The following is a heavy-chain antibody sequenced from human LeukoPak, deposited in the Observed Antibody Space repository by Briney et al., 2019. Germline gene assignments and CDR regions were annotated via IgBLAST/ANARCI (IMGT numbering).Heavy chain of an antibody. Sequence: GASVKVSCKASGYTFTDYYIHWVRQAPGQALEWMGWINPNSGDTSYAQKFQGRVTMTRDTSISTAYMVLSSLTSDYTAVSYCAKIVAVAGTRCLDPWGQGTLVTVSS. J-gene: IGHJ5*02. CDR3: AKIVAVAGTRCLDP. CDR1: GYTFTDYY. D-gene: IGHD6-19*01. CDR2: INPNSGDT. V-gene: IGHV1-2*02.